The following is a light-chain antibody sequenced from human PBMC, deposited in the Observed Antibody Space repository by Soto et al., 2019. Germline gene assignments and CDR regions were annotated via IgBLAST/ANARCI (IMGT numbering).Light chain of an antibody. Sequence: EIVLTQSPATLSLPPVERATLSSRTSRSVRSSLAWYQQKLGQPPRLLIYDASNRATGIPARFSGSGSGTDFTLTISSLEPEDFAVYYCQQHTDLLSTFGQGTKV. CDR1: RSVRSS. CDR3: QQHTDLLST. V-gene: IGKV3-11*01. CDR2: DAS. J-gene: IGKJ1*01.